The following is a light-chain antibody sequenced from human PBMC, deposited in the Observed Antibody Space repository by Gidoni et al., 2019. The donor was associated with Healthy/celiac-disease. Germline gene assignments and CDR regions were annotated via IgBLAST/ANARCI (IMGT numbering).Light chain of an antibody. CDR2: AAA. Sequence: QRTTTPSSLSASVGDRATITCRASQSIRSYLKWYQQKPGKDPKHLIYAAARLLSGVASRFSGSGSGTDYTLSISSLLPDDVATYYCHQSYSTLFTFGQGTKLEIK. CDR3: HQSYSTLFT. V-gene: IGKV1-39*01. CDR1: QSIRSY. J-gene: IGKJ2*01.